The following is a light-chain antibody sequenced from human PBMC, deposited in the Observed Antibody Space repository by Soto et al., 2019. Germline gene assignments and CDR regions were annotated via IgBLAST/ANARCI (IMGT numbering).Light chain of an antibody. CDR2: GAS. CDR3: HQYFDWPRGT. J-gene: IGKJ1*01. Sequence: EIEMTQSPATLSVSPGERATLSCRASQSVSSNLAWYQQKPGQAPRLLIYGASTRATGIPARFSGSGSGTEFTLTINSLQSEDFAVYYCHQYFDWPRGTFGQGTKLEI. CDR1: QSVSSN. V-gene: IGKV3-15*01.